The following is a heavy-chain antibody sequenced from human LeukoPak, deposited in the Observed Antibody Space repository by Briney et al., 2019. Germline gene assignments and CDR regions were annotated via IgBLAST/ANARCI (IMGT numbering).Heavy chain of an antibody. J-gene: IGHJ6*02. CDR3: ARGYCSGGSCYLKDYYYGMDV. CDR1: GFTFSSYS. Sequence: GALRLSCAASGFTFSSYSINWVRQAPGKGLEWVSSISSSSSYIYYADSVKGRFTISRDNAKNSLYLQMNSLRAEDTAVYYCARGYCSGGSCYLKDYYYGMDVWGQGTTVTVSS. D-gene: IGHD2-15*01. CDR2: ISSSSSYI. V-gene: IGHV3-21*01.